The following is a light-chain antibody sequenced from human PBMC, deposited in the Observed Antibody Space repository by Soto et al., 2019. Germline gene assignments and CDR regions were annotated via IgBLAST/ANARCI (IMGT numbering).Light chain of an antibody. J-gene: IGLJ1*01. CDR2: EVT. Sequence: QSALTQPASVSGSPGQSIAISCTGTSSDVGGYDYVSWYQQHPDKAPKLIVYEVTHRSSGVSSRFSGSKSGNTASLTISGLQAEDEADYYCSSLRSGSTRVFGTGTKLTVL. CDR1: SSDVGGYDY. V-gene: IGLV2-14*01. CDR3: SSLRSGSTRV.